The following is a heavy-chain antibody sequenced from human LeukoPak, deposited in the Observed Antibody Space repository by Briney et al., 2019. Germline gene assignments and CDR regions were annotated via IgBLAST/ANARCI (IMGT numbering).Heavy chain of an antibody. CDR1: GFSFSGHW. D-gene: IGHD6-6*01. CDR2: ISPTGSTT. V-gene: IGHV3-74*01. Sequence: PGGSLRLSCIASGFSFSGHWMHWARQLPGKGLVWVSRISPTGSTTSYADSVKGRFTVSRDSAKNTLYLQVNNLRAEGTAVYYCARGPNSNWSGLDFWGQGTLLTVSS. CDR3: ARGPNSNWSGLDF. J-gene: IGHJ4*02.